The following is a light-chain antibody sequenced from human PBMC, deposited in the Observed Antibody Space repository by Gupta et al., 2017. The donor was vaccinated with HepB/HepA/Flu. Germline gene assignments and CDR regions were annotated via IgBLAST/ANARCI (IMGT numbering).Light chain of an antibody. CDR2: DDS. Sequence: SYVLTQPPSVSVAPGKTARITCGGNNIGSKSVNWYQQKPGQAPVLVVYDDSDRPSGIPERFSGSNSGNTATLTISRVEAGDEADDYCQVWDSSSDHVIFGGGTKLTV. CDR1: NIGSKS. V-gene: IGLV3-21*03. J-gene: IGLJ2*01. CDR3: QVWDSSSDHVI.